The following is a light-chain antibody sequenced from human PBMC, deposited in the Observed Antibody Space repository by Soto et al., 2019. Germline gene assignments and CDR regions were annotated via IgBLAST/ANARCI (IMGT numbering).Light chain of an antibody. J-gene: IGKJ4*01. CDR3: QQANSFPLT. CDR1: QGISSR. V-gene: IGKV1-12*01. Sequence: DIQMTQSPSSVSASDGDRVTITCRASQGISSRLAWYQQKPGKAPNLLIYAASNLQSGVPSRFSGSGSETDFTLTIGSLQPEDFATYYCQQANSFPLTFGGGTKVEIK. CDR2: AAS.